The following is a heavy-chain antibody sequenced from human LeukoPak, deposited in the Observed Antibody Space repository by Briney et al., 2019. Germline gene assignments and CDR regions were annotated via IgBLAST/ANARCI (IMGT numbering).Heavy chain of an antibody. J-gene: IGHJ4*02. D-gene: IGHD4-23*01. CDR2: ISYDGSNK. CDR3: AKDLYGGDSYFDY. V-gene: IGHV3-30*18. Sequence: PGRSLRLPCAASGFTFSSYGMHWVRQAPGKGLEWVAFISYDGSNKYYADSVKGRFTISRDNSKNTLYLQMNSLKREDTAVYYCAKDLYGGDSYFDYWGQGALVTVSS. CDR1: GFTFSSYG.